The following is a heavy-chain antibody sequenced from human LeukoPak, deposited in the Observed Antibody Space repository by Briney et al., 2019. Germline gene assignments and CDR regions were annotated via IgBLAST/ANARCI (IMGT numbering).Heavy chain of an antibody. CDR2: ISSSSRYI. CDR3: ARENRGSFDY. V-gene: IGHV3-21*01. Sequence: PGGSLGLSCAASGFSFSTWSVNWVRQAPGKGLEWVSSISSSSRYIYYADSVKGRFTISRDNAKNSLYLQMNSLRAEDTAVYYCARENRGSFDYWGQGTLVTVSS. J-gene: IGHJ4*02. CDR1: GFSFSTWS. D-gene: IGHD1-14*01.